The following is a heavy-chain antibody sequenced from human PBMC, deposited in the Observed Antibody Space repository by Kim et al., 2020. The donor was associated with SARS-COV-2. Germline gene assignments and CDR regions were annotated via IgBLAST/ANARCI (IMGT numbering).Heavy chain of an antibody. CDR2: ISGSGGST. Sequence: GGSLRLSCAASGFTFSSYAMSWVRQAPGKGLEWVSAISGSGGSTYYADSVKGRFTISRDNSKNTLYLQMNSLRAEDTAVYYCAKVSSGYDYYYGMDVWGQGTTVTVSS. D-gene: IGHD5-12*01. J-gene: IGHJ6*02. CDR1: GFTFSSYA. CDR3: AKVSSGYDYYYGMDV. V-gene: IGHV3-23*01.